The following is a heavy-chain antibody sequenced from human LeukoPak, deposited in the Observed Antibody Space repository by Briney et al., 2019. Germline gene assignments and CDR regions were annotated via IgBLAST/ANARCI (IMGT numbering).Heavy chain of an antibody. V-gene: IGHV4-34*01. CDR1: GGSFSDYY. CDR3: ASLHQVRGLTVFDY. Sequence: KTSETLSLTCAVYGGSFSDYYWSWIRQPPGKGLEWFGEINRGGSTTYNPSLKSRVTISVDTSKNQFSLRLSSVTAADTAVYYCASLHQVRGLTVFDYWGQGALVTVSS. J-gene: IGHJ4*02. D-gene: IGHD3-10*01. CDR2: INRGGST.